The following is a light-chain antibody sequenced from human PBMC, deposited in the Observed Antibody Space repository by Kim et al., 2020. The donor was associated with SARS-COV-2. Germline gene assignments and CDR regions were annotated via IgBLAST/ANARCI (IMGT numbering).Light chain of an antibody. CDR2: EAN. J-gene: IGLJ1*01. Sequence: GQSITISYTGTSSDIGSYNLVSWYQQHPGKAPKLMIYEANERPSGVSIRFSGSKSGNTASLTISGLQAEDEADYYCCSYAGASTYVFGTGTKVTVL. V-gene: IGLV2-23*01. CDR1: SSDIGSYNL. CDR3: CSYAGASTYV.